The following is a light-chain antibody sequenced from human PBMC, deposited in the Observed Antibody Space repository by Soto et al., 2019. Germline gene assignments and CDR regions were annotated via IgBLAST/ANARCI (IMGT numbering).Light chain of an antibody. J-gene: IGLJ3*02. Sequence: QSVLTQPASVSGSPGQSITISCTGTSSDVGGYNYVSWYQQLPGKAPKLMIYDVSDRPSGISNRFSGSKSGNTASLTISGLQVEDEAEYFCGSFTTSRIWVFGGGTKLTVL. V-gene: IGLV2-14*01. CDR2: DVS. CDR1: SSDVGGYNY. CDR3: GSFTTSRIWV.